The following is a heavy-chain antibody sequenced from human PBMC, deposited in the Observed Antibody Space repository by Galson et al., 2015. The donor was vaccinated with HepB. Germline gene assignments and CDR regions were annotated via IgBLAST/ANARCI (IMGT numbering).Heavy chain of an antibody. D-gene: IGHD2-15*01. Sequence: SVKVSCKASGYTSSDYAMHWVRQAPGQRLEWMGWINGGNGNTDYSQNFQGRVAMTRDTSANTAYMELSSLRSEDTAVYYCACRVAAGGLFEFWGQGTLVTVSS. CDR1: GYTSSDYA. J-gene: IGHJ4*02. CDR2: INGGNGNT. V-gene: IGHV1-3*01. CDR3: ACRVAAGGLFEF.